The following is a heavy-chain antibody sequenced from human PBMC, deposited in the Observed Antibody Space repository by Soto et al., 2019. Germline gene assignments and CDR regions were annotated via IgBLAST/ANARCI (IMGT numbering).Heavy chain of an antibody. CDR2: IFPSDSDT. CDR3: ARKDKSGYFNWYDA. Sequence: GESLKISCRTSGYRFTSYWIAWVRAMPGKGLEWMGIIFPSDSDTRYSPSFQGQVTISADRSTSTVFLQWASLKASDTAVYFCARKDKSGYFNWYDAWGHGTMVTVSS. D-gene: IGHD3-22*01. V-gene: IGHV5-51*01. CDR1: GYRFTSYW. J-gene: IGHJ5*01.